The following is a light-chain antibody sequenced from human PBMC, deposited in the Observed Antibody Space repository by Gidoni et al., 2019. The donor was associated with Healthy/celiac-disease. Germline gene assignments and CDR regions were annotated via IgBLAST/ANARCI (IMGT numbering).Light chain of an antibody. CDR1: QSVLYSSNNKNY. J-gene: IGKJ4*01. V-gene: IGKV4-1*01. CDR2: WAS. CDR3: QQYYSTPQVT. Sequence: DIVMTQSPDSLAVSLGERATINCKSSQSVLYSSNNKNYLAWYQQEPGQPPKLLIYWASTRESGVPDRFSGSGSGTDFTLTISSLQAEDVAVYYCQQYYSTPQVTFGGGTKVEIK.